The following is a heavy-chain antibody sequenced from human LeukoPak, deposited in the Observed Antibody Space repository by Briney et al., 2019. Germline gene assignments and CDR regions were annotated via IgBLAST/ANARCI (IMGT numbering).Heavy chain of an antibody. J-gene: IGHJ5*02. CDR1: GGSISSYY. V-gene: IGHV4-59*08. CDR3: AGQATMSLFVP. CDR2: IYYSGST. D-gene: IGHD3-22*01. Sequence: SETLSLTCTVSGGSISSYYWSWIRQPPGKGLEWIWYIYYSGSTNYNPSLKSRVTISVNTSKNQFSLKLSSVTAADTAVYYCAGQATMSLFVPWGQGTLVTVSS.